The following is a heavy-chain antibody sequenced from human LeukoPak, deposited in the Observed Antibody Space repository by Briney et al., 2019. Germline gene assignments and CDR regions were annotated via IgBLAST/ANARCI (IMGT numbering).Heavy chain of an antibody. CDR1: GGSIGTYY. J-gene: IGHJ4*02. D-gene: IGHD3-22*01. CDR2: IYYSGST. V-gene: IGHV4-39*07. Sequence: SETLSLTCTVSGGSIGTYYWGWIRQPPGKGLEWIGSIYYSGSTYYNPSLKSRVTISVDTSKNQFSLKLSSVTAADTAVYYCAREIPDSSGYYRGYWGQGTLVTVSS. CDR3: AREIPDSSGYYRGY.